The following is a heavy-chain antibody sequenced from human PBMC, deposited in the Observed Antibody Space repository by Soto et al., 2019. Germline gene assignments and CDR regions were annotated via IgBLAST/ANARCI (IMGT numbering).Heavy chain of an antibody. CDR3: AREALNGLEPSRRGWFDP. Sequence: QSQTLSLTCAISGDSVSSNSAAWNWIRQSPSRGLEWLGRTYYRSKWYNDYAVSVKSRITINPDTSKNQFSLQLNSVTPEDTAVYYCAREALNGLEPSRRGWFDPWGQGTLVTVSS. V-gene: IGHV6-1*01. CDR1: GDSVSSNSAA. CDR2: TYYRSKWYN. J-gene: IGHJ5*02. D-gene: IGHD1-1*01.